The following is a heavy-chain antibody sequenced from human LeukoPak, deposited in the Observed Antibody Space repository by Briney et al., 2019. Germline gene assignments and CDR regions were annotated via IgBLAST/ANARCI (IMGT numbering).Heavy chain of an antibody. V-gene: IGHV1-69*02. D-gene: IGHD2-2*01. J-gene: IGHJ6*03. CDR3: ASNHAGYCSSTSCYGSRYYYYYMDV. CDR1: GGTLSSYT. Sequence: KVSCKASGGTLSSYTISWVRQAPGQGLEWMGRIIPILGIANYAQKFQGRVTITADKSTSTAYMELSSLRSEDTAVYYCASNHAGYCSSTSCYGSRYYYYYMDVWGKGTTVTASS. CDR2: IIPILGIA.